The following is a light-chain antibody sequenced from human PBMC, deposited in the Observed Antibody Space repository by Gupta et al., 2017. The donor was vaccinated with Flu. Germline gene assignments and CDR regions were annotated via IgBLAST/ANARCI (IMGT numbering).Light chain of an antibody. J-gene: IGKJ2*01. CDR1: QSVSRY. Sequence: EIVLTQSPATLSLSPGERATLSCRASQSVSRYLAWYQQKPGQPPRLLIYDTSNRATGIPARFSGSGSGTDFTLTISSLEPEDFAVYYCQQRSNWPPVYTFGQGTKVEIK. CDR2: DTS. CDR3: QQRSNWPPVYT. V-gene: IGKV3-11*01.